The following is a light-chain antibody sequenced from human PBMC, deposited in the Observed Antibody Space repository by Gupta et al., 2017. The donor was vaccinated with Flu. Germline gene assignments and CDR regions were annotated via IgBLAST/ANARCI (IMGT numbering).Light chain of an antibody. CDR2: GAS. J-gene: IGKJ1*01. Sequence: EIVLTQSPGTLSLSPGERATLSCRASQSVRSSYLAWYQQKPGQAPRLLIYGASSRATGIPDRFSGSGSGTDFTLTISRLEPEDFAVYYCQHEGSRTWTFGQGTKVEIK. V-gene: IGKV3-20*01. CDR3: QHEGSRTWT. CDR1: QSVRSSY.